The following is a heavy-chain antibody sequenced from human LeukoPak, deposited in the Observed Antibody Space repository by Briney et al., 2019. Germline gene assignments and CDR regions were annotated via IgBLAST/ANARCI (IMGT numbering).Heavy chain of an antibody. J-gene: IGHJ5*02. CDR1: GYTFTGYY. CDR2: INPNSGGT. Sequence: ASVKVSCKASGYTFTGYYMHWVRQAPGQGLEWMGRINPNSGGTNYAQKFQGRVTMTRDTSISTAYMELSRLRSGDTAVYYCARGPYCGGDCYLASWGQGTLVTVSS. V-gene: IGHV1-2*06. D-gene: IGHD2-21*02. CDR3: ARGPYCGGDCYLAS.